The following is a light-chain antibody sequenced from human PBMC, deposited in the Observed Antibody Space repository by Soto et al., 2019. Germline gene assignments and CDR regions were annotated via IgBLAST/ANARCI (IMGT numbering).Light chain of an antibody. V-gene: IGKV1-5*03. CDR2: KTS. J-gene: IGKJ1*01. CDR3: QQRSDWPGT. CDR1: QTISAW. Sequence: DIQMTQSPSTLSASLGDRVTITCRASQTISAWVAWYQQKPGKAPKLLIYKTSSLESGIPPRFSGSGSGTDFTLTISSLEPEDFAVYYCQQRSDWPGTFGQGTKVDIK.